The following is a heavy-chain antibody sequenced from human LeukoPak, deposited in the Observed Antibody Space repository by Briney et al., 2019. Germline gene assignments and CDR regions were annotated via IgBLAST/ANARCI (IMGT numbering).Heavy chain of an antibody. J-gene: IGHJ3*02. V-gene: IGHV4-34*01. D-gene: IGHD3-16*02. CDR1: GGSFSGYY. CDR3: ARFMITFGGVIPYHAFGI. CDR2: INHSGST. Sequence: PSETLSLTCAVYGGSFSGYYWSWIRQPPGKGLEWIGEINHSGSTNYNPSLKSRVTISVDTSKNQFSLKLSSVTAADTAVYYCARFMITFGGVIPYHAFGIWRQGTMVTVSS.